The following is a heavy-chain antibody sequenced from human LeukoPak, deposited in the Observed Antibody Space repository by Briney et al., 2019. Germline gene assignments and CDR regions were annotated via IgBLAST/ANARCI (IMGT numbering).Heavy chain of an antibody. CDR1: GFTFSSYA. CDR3: AKCGTYYDILTGSYYYYYYGMDV. J-gene: IGHJ6*02. D-gene: IGHD3-9*01. Sequence: GGSLRHSCAASGFTFSSYAMSWVRQAPGKGLEWVSAISGSGGSTYYADSVKGRFTISRDNSKNTLYLQMNSLRAEDTAVYYCAKCGTYYDILTGSYYYYYYGMDVWGQGTTVTVSS. CDR2: ISGSGGST. V-gene: IGHV3-23*01.